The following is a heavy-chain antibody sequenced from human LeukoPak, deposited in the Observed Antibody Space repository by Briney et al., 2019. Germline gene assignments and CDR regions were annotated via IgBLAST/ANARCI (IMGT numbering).Heavy chain of an antibody. J-gene: IGHJ4*02. V-gene: IGHV3-30*02. CDR3: AKDGTYYYDSSGYSFDY. Sequence: VGSLRLSCAASGFTFSSYGMHWVRQAPGKGLEWVAFIRYDGSNKYYADSVKGRFTISRDNSKNTLYLQMNSLRAEDTAVYYCAKDGTYYYDSSGYSFDYWGQGTLVTVSS. D-gene: IGHD3-22*01. CDR1: GFTFSSYG. CDR2: IRYDGSNK.